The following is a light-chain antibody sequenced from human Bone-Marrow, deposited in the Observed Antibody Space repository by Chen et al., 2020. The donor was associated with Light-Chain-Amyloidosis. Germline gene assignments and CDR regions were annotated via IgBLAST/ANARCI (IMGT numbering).Light chain of an antibody. CDR2: EVT. J-gene: IGLJ1*01. Sequence: QSALTQPAYVSGSPGQSITISCTGTSSDVGGDNHVSWYQQYPDKAPKLMIYEVTNRPSWVPDRFSGSKSDNTASLTISGLQTEDEADYFCSSYTITNTLVFGSGTRVTVL. CDR3: SSYTITNTLV. V-gene: IGLV2-14*01. CDR1: SSDVGGDNH.